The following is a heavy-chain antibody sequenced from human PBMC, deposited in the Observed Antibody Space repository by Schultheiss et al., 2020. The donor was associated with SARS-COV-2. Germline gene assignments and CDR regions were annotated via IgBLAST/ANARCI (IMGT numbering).Heavy chain of an antibody. CDR3: ARFPWDTAMVGAFYFDY. V-gene: IGHV4-38-2*01. D-gene: IGHD5-18*01. Sequence: SETLSLTCAVSGSSISSDYYWGWIRQPPGKGLEWVGSICHSGSTNYNPSLKSRVTISVDTSKNQFSLKLSSVTAADTAVYYCARFPWDTAMVGAFYFDYWGQGTLVTVSS. CDR1: GSSISSDYY. J-gene: IGHJ4*02. CDR2: ICHSGST.